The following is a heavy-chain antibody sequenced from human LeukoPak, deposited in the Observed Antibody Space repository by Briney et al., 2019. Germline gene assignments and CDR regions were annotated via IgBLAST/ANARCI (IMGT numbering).Heavy chain of an antibody. CDR2: INHSGST. J-gene: IGHJ3*02. D-gene: IGHD3-22*01. Sequence: PSETLSLTCTVSGGSISSYYWSWIRQPPGKGLEWIGEINHSGSTNYNPSLKSRVTISVDTSKNQFSLKLSSVTAADTAVYYCATALGKWLLLNDAFDIWGQGTMVTVSS. V-gene: IGHV4-34*01. CDR1: GGSISSYY. CDR3: ATALGKWLLLNDAFDI.